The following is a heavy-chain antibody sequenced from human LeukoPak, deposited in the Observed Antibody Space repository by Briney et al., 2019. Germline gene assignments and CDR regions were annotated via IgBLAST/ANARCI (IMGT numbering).Heavy chain of an antibody. J-gene: IGHJ4*02. CDR3: ARETILAVAGDF. CDR2: ISSTSITM. Sequence: GGSLRLSCAASGFTFNRNNMNWVRQAPGKGLGWVSYISSTSITMYYADSVKGRFTISRDNAKNSLYLQMNSLRADDTAVYYCARETILAVAGDFWGQGTLVTVSS. V-gene: IGHV3-48*01. CDR1: GFTFNRNN. D-gene: IGHD6-19*01.